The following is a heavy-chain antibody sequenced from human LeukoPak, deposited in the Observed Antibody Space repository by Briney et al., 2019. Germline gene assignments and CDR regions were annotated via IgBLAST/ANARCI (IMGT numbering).Heavy chain of an antibody. CDR3: ARGGVNPVDH. CDR1: GFPFNSLW. J-gene: IGHJ4*02. Sequence: GGSLRLSCAASGFPFNSLWMHWVRQAPGKGLVWVSDMNECSTTIRYADSVKGRFTISRDNAKSILYLQMNNLRAEDTAMYFCARGGVNPVDHWGQGTLVTVSS. D-gene: IGHD1-14*01. V-gene: IGHV3-74*01. CDR2: MNECSTTI.